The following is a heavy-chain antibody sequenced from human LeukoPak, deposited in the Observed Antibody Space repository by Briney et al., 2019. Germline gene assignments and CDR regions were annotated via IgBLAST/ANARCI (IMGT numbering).Heavy chain of an antibody. V-gene: IGHV4-59*01. Sequence: SETLSLTCTVSGGSISSYYWSWIRQPPGKGLEWIGYIYYSGSTNYNPSIKSRVTISVDTSKNQFSLKLSSVTAADTAVYYCARSPHMVRGVIYQHWGQGTLVTVSS. CDR2: IYYSGST. CDR1: GGSISSYY. J-gene: IGHJ1*01. CDR3: ARSPHMVRGVIYQH. D-gene: IGHD3-10*01.